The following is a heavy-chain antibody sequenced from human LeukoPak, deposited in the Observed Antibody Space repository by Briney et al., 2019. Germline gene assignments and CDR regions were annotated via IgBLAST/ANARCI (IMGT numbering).Heavy chain of an antibody. V-gene: IGHV5-51*01. CDR3: ARHRTPKSVYNWFDP. CDR2: IYLGESDT. CDR1: GYRFTSFW. Sequence: PGESLKISCKGSGYRFTSFWIGWVPRLPGKGWEERGTIYLGESDTRYSPSFQLQVTISADKSISTAYLQWSSLKAWDAAMYYCARHRTPKSVYNWFDPWGQGTLVTVSS. J-gene: IGHJ5*02. D-gene: IGHD5/OR15-5a*01.